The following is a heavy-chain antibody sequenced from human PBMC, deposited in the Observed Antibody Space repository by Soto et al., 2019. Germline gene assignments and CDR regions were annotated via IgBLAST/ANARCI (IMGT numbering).Heavy chain of an antibody. V-gene: IGHV4-4*07. Sequence: SSETLSLTCTVSGGSISSYYWSWIRQPPGKGLEWIGRIYSSGGTHYNPSLKSRVVISLDTSKNQFSLRLNSVTAADTAVYYCARGQRFSDWFDPWGQGTLVTVSS. D-gene: IGHD3-3*01. CDR1: GGSISSYY. J-gene: IGHJ5*02. CDR3: ARGQRFSDWFDP. CDR2: IYSSGGT.